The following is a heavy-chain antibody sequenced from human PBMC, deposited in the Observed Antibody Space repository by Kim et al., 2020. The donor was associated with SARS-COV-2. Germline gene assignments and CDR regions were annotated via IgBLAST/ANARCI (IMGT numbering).Heavy chain of an antibody. CDR1: GFTFRSYS. CDR2: ISSSSSTI. Sequence: GGSLRLSCAASGFTFRSYSMNWVRQAPGKGLEWVSYISSSSSTIYYADSVKGRFTISRDNAKNSLYLQMNSLRDEDTAVYYCARGVAYCGGDCYSKYGWFDPWGQGTLVTVYS. D-gene: IGHD2-21*02. CDR3: ARGVAYCGGDCYSKYGWFDP. J-gene: IGHJ5*02. V-gene: IGHV3-48*02.